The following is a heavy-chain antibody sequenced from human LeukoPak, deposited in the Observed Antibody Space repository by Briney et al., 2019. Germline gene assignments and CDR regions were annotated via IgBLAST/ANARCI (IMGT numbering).Heavy chain of an antibody. J-gene: IGHJ5*02. Sequence: ASVKVSCKASGYTFTGYYMHWVRQAPGQGLEWMGWINPNSGGTNYAQKFQGRVTMTRDTSITTAYMELSSLKSDDTAVYYCARACSGGICYSDNWLDPWGQGTQVTVSS. CDR3: ARACSGGICYSDNWLDP. D-gene: IGHD2-15*01. CDR2: INPNSGGT. CDR1: GYTFTGYY. V-gene: IGHV1-2*02.